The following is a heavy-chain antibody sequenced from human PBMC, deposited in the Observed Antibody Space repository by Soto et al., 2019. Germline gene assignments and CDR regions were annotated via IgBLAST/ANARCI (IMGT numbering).Heavy chain of an antibody. Sequence: PGGSLRLSCAASGFTFSNYAMSWVRQAPGKGLEWVSAISGSGGSTYYADSVEGRFTISRDDSKNTLHLQMNSLRAEDTAEYFCAKDRSPVGLYYYGMDVWGQGTTVTVSS. D-gene: IGHD1-26*01. V-gene: IGHV3-23*01. J-gene: IGHJ6*02. CDR1: GFTFSNYA. CDR3: AKDRSPVGLYYYGMDV. CDR2: ISGSGGST.